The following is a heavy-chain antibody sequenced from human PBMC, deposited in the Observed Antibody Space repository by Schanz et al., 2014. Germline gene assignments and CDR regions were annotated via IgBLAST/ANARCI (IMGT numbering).Heavy chain of an antibody. CDR1: GYTFTAYG. V-gene: IGHV1-18*01. CDR3: ARGRYSSGWYDRDIAHFDY. D-gene: IGHD6-19*01. Sequence: VQSVHSGTEVQKLGASVKVSCQPSGYTFTAYGINWVRQAPGHGLEWMGWISAYNGNTNYAQKLQGRVTMTTDTSTSTAYMELRSLRSDDTAVYYCARGRYSSGWYDRDIAHFDYWGQGTLVTVSS. CDR2: ISAYNGNT. J-gene: IGHJ4*02.